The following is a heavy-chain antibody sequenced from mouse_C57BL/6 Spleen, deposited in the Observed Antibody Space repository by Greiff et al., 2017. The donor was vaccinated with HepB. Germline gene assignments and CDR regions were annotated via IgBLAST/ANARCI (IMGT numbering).Heavy chain of an antibody. CDR2: IDPETGGT. CDR1: GYTFTDYE. V-gene: IGHV1-15*01. D-gene: IGHD2-1*01. CDR3: ALYYGNYY. J-gene: IGHJ2*01. Sequence: VQVVESGAELVRPGASVTLSCKASGYTFTDYEMHWVKQTPVHGLEWIGAIDPETGGTSYNQKFKGKAILTADKSSSTAYMELRSLTSEDSAVYYCALYYGNYYWGQGTTLTVSS.